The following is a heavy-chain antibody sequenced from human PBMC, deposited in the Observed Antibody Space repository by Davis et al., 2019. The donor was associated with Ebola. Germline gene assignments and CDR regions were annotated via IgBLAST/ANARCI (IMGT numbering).Heavy chain of an antibody. CDR2: IYYSGST. CDR3: ARHSSWHKLYYFDY. V-gene: IGHV4-59*08. CDR1: GGSINFHY. Sequence: SETLSLSCTVSGGSINFHYWSWIRQLPGKGLEWIGYIYYSGSTKYNPSLKSRVTISVDTSKNQFSLKLSSVTAADTAVYYCARHSSWHKLYYFDYWGQGTLVTVSS. J-gene: IGHJ4*02. D-gene: IGHD6-13*01.